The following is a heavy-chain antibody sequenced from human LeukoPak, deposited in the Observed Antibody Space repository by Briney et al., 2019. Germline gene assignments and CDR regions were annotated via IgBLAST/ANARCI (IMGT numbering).Heavy chain of an antibody. CDR1: GFTFSSYW. CDR2: IKSDGST. J-gene: IGHJ5*02. V-gene: IGHV3-74*01. D-gene: IGHD3-3*01. CDR3: ARALGSGPRFNP. Sequence: GSLRLSCAASGFTFSSYWMHWVRQAPGKGLVWVSRIKSDGSTNYADSVKGRFTISRDNSKNTVYLQMNNLRVEDTAVYYCARALGSGPRFNPWGQGTLVTVSS.